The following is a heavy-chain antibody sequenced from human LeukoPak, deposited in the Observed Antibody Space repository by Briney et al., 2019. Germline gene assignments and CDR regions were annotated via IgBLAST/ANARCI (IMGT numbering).Heavy chain of an antibody. CDR2: IRYDGSNK. CDR3: AKEEYDPDIVATMGIFDY. V-gene: IGHV3-30*02. Sequence: GGSLRLSCAASGFTFSSYGMHWVRQAPGKGLEWVAFIRYDGSNKYYADSVKGRFTISRDNSKNTLYLQMNSLRAEDTAVYYCAKEEYDPDIVATMGIFDYWGQGTLVTVSS. J-gene: IGHJ4*02. D-gene: IGHD5-12*01. CDR1: GFTFSSYG.